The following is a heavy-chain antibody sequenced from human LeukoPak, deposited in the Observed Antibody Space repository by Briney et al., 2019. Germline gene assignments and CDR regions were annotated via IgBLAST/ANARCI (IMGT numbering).Heavy chain of an antibody. CDR1: GGSISSYY. CDR2: IYISGGT. J-gene: IGHJ5*02. D-gene: IGHD3-22*01. Sequence: SETLSLTCTVSGGSISSYYWSWIRQPAGKGLEWIGRIYISGGTNYNPSLKSRVTMSVDTSKNQFSLKVTSVTAADTAVYYCARDRRAGQSGYWFDPWGQGTLVTVSS. V-gene: IGHV4-4*07. CDR3: ARDRRAGQSGYWFDP.